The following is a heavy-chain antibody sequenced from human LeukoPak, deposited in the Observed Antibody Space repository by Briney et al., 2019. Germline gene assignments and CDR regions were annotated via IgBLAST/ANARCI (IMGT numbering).Heavy chain of an antibody. J-gene: IGHJ4*02. D-gene: IGHD5-18*01. CDR1: GGSISTYY. V-gene: IGHV4-59*12. CDR2: VSYSVSS. Sequence: SETLSLTCPVSGGSISTYYWSWIRQPPGIGLESIGHVSYSVSSNYNASLKSRFTISEDASKNQFSLRLSSVTAADTAVYYCARGGDGYSYGYVDYWGQGTLVTVSS. CDR3: ARGGDGYSYGYVDY.